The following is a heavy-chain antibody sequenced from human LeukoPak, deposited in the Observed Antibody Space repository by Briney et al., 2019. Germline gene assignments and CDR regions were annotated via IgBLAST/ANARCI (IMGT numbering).Heavy chain of an antibody. CDR3: ARGLKHWGFDP. D-gene: IGHD7-27*01. Sequence: KSSGTLSLTCAVSGGSISSSHWWSWVRQPPGKGLEWIGEIYHSGSTNYNPSLKSRVTMSVDKSKNQFSLKLSSVTAADTAVCYCARGLKHWGFDPWGQGTLVTVSS. J-gene: IGHJ5*02. CDR2: IYHSGST. CDR1: GGSISSSHW. V-gene: IGHV4-4*02.